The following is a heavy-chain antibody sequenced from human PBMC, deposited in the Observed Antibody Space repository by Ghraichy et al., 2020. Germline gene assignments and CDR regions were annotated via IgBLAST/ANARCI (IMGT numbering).Heavy chain of an antibody. CDR1: GFTFSRSP. D-gene: IGHD2-2*01. CDR3: ARDPYQPWGY. CDR2: ASYDGSNI. J-gene: IGHJ4*02. Sequence: GGSLRLSCAASGFTFSRSPMHWVRQAPGKGLEWVAVASYDGSNIDYADSVKGRFTISRDNSKNTLYLQMNSLRAEDTAVYYCARDPYQPWGYWGQGTLVTVSS. V-gene: IGHV3-30-3*01.